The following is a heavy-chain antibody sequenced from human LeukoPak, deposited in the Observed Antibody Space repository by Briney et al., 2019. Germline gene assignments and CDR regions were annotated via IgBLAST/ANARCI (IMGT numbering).Heavy chain of an antibody. CDR1: GFTFSSYG. CDR2: IRYDGSNK. D-gene: IGHD2-2*01. J-gene: IGHJ3*02. V-gene: IGHV3-30*02. CDR3: AKDWPTPPVVPAADDDAFDI. Sequence: GGSLRLSCAASGFTFSSYGMHWVRQAPGKGLEWVAFIRYDGSNKYYADSVKGRFTISRDNSKNTLYLQMNSLRAEDTAVYYCAKDWPTPPVVPAADDDAFDIWGQGTMVTVSS.